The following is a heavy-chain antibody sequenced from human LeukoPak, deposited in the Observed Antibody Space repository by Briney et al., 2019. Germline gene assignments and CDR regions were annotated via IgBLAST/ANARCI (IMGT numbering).Heavy chain of an antibody. V-gene: IGHV4-4*07. Sequence: SETLSLTCTVSGGSIGSYYWSWIRQPAGKGLEWIGRIYTSGSTNYNPSLKSRVTMSVDTSKNQFSLKLSSVTAADTAVYYCAGRYYYGSGSYYIWGQGTLVTVSS. CDR2: IYTSGST. D-gene: IGHD3-10*01. CDR3: AGRYYYGSGSYYI. CDR1: GGSIGSYY. J-gene: IGHJ4*02.